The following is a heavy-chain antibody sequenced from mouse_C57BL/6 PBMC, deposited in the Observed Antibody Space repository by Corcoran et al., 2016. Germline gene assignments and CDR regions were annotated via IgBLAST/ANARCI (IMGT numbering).Heavy chain of an antibody. CDR2: INTYSGVP. V-gene: IGHV9-3*01. CDR1: GYTFTTYG. J-gene: IGHJ1*03. D-gene: IGHD1-1*01. CDR3: ARGDGSSYYWYFDV. Sequence: QIQLVQSGPELKKPGETVKISCKASGYTFTTYGMSWVKQAPGKGLKWMGWINTYSGVPTYADDFKGRFAFSLETSASTAYLQINNLKNEDTATYFCARGDGSSYYWYFDVWGTGTTVTVSA.